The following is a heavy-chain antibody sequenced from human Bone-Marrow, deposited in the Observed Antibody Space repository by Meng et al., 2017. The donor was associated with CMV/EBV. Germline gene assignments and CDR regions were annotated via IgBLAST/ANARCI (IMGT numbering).Heavy chain of an antibody. CDR1: GFIFSDYW. J-gene: IGHJ4*02. Sequence: GGSLKISCAASGFIFSDYWMHWVRQAPGEGLVWVARVNLDGNKEPRTMYGDFVKGRFTISRDNARSTLYLQMNSLRAEDTAVYYCARDPRVKSYVVVPAASDYWGQGTMVTVSS. CDR3: ARDPRVKSYVVVPAASDY. CDR2: VNLDGNKEPRT. D-gene: IGHD2-2*01. V-gene: IGHV3-74*03.